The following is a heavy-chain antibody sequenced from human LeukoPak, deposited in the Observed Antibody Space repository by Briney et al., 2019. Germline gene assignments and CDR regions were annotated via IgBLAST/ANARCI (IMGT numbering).Heavy chain of an antibody. Sequence: ASVTVSCKSSGYTFIDYYIHWVRPAPGQGLEWMGWINLNSGATKYAQKFQGRVSMTSDTSINTAYMDLRNLRSDHTAIFYCARVKKLMPEFEFWGQGTLVTVSS. D-gene: IGHD2-2*01. CDR1: GYTFIDYY. V-gene: IGHV1-2*02. CDR2: INLNSGAT. CDR3: ARVKKLMPEFEF. J-gene: IGHJ4*02.